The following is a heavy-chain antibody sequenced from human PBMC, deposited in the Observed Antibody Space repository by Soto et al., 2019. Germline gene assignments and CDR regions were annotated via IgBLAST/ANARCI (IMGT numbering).Heavy chain of an antibody. V-gene: IGHV3-30*18. Sequence: PGVSLRLSWAASGFTFSSFGMHWVRQAPCKGLVWVAVILFDGSDNYYADSVTGRFTISRDNSVNSLYLQLKSLRAEATAFYYCAKGLYSSSTPPFEPWGQATLVTVSS. J-gene: IGHJ5*02. D-gene: IGHD6-13*01. CDR2: ILFDGSDN. CDR3: AKGLYSSSTPPFEP. CDR1: GFTFSSFG.